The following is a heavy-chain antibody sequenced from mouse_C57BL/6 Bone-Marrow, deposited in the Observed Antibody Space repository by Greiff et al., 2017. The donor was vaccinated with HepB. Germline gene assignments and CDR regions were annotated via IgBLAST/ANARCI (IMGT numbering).Heavy chain of an antibody. D-gene: IGHD4-1*01. CDR1: EYEFPSHD. CDR2: INSDGGST. Sequence: EVKLMESGGGLVQPGESLKLSCESNEYEFPSHDMSWVRKTPEKRLELVAAINSDGGSTYYPDTMERRFIISRDNTKKTLYLQMSSLRSEDTALYYCARRVGPSYWYFDVWGTGTTVTVSS. V-gene: IGHV5-2*01. CDR3: ARRVGPSYWYFDV. J-gene: IGHJ1*03.